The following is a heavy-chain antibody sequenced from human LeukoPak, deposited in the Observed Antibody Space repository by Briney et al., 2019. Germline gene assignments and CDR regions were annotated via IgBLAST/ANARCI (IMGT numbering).Heavy chain of an antibody. CDR2: ISSNGGST. J-gene: IGHJ4*02. CDR3: ARLYCSSTGCLFDY. Sequence: GGSLRLSCAASGFTFSSYAMHWVRQAPGKGLEYVSAISSNGGSTYYANSVKGRFTISRDNSKNTLYLQMGSLRTEDMAMYYCARLYCSSTGCLFDYWGQGTLVTVSS. CDR1: GFTFSSYA. V-gene: IGHV3-64*01. D-gene: IGHD2-2*01.